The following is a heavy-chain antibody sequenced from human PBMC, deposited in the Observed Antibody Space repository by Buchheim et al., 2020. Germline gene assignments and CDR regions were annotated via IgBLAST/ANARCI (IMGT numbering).Heavy chain of an antibody. V-gene: IGHV3-30*18. Sequence: QVQLVESGGGVVQPGRSLRFSCAASGFTFSSYGMHWVRQAPGKGLEWVAVISYDGSNKYYADSVKGRFTISRDNSKNTLYLQMSGLGAEDTAVYYCTKDLLVLWFGRFDYWGQGTL. D-gene: IGHD3-10*01. CDR2: ISYDGSNK. CDR1: GFTFSSYG. CDR3: TKDLLVLWFGRFDY. J-gene: IGHJ4*02.